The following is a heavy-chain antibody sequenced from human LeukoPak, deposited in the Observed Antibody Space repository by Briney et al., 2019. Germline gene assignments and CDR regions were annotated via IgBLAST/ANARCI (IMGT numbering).Heavy chain of an antibody. J-gene: IGHJ4*02. Sequence: GGSLRLSCAASGFTFDNYAMNWVRQAPGKGLEWVSVISGSGNSAYYADSVKGRFTLSRDYSKNTLYLQMNSLRAEDTAVYYCAKDHCSGGSCLPTHWGQGTLVTVSS. V-gene: IGHV3-23*01. CDR2: ISGSGNSA. CDR3: AKDHCSGGSCLPTH. CDR1: GFTFDNYA. D-gene: IGHD2-15*01.